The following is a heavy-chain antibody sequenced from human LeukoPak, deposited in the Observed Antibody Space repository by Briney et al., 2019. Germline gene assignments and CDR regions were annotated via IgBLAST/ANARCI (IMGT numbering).Heavy chain of an antibody. J-gene: IGHJ4*02. CDR3: ARDLLWFGELLGGFDY. Sequence: GGSLRLSCAASGFTFDDYAMHWVRQAPGKGLEWVSGISWNSSTIYYADSVKGRFTISRDNAKNSLYLQMNSLRAEDTAVYYCARDLLWFGELLGGFDYWGQGTLVTVSS. CDR1: GFTFDDYA. D-gene: IGHD3-10*01. V-gene: IGHV3-9*01. CDR2: ISWNSSTI.